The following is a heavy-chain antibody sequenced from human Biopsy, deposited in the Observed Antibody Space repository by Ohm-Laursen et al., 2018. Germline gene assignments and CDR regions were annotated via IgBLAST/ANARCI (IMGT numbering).Heavy chain of an antibody. Sequence: SLRLSCSASGFTFDDYGMHWVRQPPGKGLEWASGIRRNSAIIDYADSVRGRFTISRDNARRFLFLQMNNLKSEDTAFYYCARGRGGARYGMDVWGRGTTVTVSS. CDR3: ARGRGGARYGMDV. D-gene: IGHD1-26*01. CDR1: GFTFDDYG. J-gene: IGHJ6*02. CDR2: IRRNSAII. V-gene: IGHV3-9*01.